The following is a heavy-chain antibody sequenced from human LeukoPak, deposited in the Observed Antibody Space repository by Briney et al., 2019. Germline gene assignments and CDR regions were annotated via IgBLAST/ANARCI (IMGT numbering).Heavy chain of an antibody. Sequence: GGSLRLSCAASGFTFNNYAMNWVRQAPGKGLEWVSSISGGGETTYYADSAKGRFTISRDNSQNTLYLQRNSLRAEDTAVYYCARDYADYVGYFFFDYLGQGTLVTASS. D-gene: IGHD4-17*01. V-gene: IGHV3-23*01. CDR1: GFTFNNYA. CDR2: ISGGGETT. CDR3: ARDYADYVGYFFFDY. J-gene: IGHJ4*02.